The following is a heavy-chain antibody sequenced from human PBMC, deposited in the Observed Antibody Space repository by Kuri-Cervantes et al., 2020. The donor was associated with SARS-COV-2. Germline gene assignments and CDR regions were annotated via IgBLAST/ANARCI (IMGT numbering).Heavy chain of an antibody. Sequence: GESLKISCAASGFTFSSYAMHWVRQAPGKGLEWVSAISGSGGSTYYADSAKGRFTISRDNSKNTLYLQMNSLRAEDTAVYYCAKTLLRIAVAGTLYYFDYWGQGTLVTVSS. CDR1: GFTFSSYA. V-gene: IGHV3-23*01. J-gene: IGHJ4*02. CDR2: ISGSGGST. D-gene: IGHD6-19*01. CDR3: AKTLLRIAVAGTLYYFDY.